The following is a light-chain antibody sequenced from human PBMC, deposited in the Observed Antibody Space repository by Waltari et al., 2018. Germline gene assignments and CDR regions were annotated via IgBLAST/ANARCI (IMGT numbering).Light chain of an antibody. CDR2: EAS. Sequence: VIWMTQSPSLLPASTGARVTISCRMSQAISNYLAWDQQKPGKAPKLLIYEASTLQSGVPSRFSGSGSGTDFTLTISCLQSEDFATYYCQQYYTFPLDFGQGTKL. J-gene: IGKJ2*01. CDR3: QQYYTFPLD. CDR1: QAISNY. V-gene: IGKV1D-8*01.